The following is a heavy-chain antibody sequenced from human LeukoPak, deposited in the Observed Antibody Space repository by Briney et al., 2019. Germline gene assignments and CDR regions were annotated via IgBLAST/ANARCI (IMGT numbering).Heavy chain of an antibody. D-gene: IGHD3-22*01. CDR3: AKEDDSSVFDY. Sequence: PSETLSLTCTVSGGSISSSSYYWGWIRQPPGKGLEWVSVIYSGSSTYYADSVKGRFTISRDNSKNTLYLQMNSLRAEDTAVYYYAKEDDSSVFDYWGQGTLVTVSS. V-gene: IGHV3-53*03. CDR1: GGSISSSSYY. J-gene: IGHJ4*02. CDR2: IYSGSST.